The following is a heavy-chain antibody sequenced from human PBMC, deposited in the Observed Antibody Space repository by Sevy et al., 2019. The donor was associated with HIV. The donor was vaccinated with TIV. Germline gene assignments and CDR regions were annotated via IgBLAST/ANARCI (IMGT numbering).Heavy chain of an antibody. V-gene: IGHV3-30*18. CDR2: ISYDGSNK. J-gene: IGHJ4*02. CDR1: GFTFSSYG. Sequence: GGSLRLSCAASGFTFSSYGMHWVRQAPGKGLEWVAVISYDGSNKYYADSVKGRFTISRDNSKNTLYLRMNSLRAEDTSEYYCAKDGDCDFWSGFFDYWGQGTLVTVSS. D-gene: IGHD3-3*01. CDR3: AKDGDCDFWSGFFDY.